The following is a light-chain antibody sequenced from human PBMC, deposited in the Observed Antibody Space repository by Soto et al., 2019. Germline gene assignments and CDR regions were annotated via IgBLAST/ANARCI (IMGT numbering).Light chain of an antibody. J-gene: IGKJ4*01. V-gene: IGKV1-39*01. CDR3: QQSYSIPLT. Sequence: DIQMTQSPSSLSASVGDRVSINCRASQSISRYLNWYQQKSGTAPKLLIYAAANLQSGVPSRFSGSGSETDFTLTISSLQPEDFATYYCQQSYSIPLTFGGGTKVEMK. CDR2: AAA. CDR1: QSISRY.